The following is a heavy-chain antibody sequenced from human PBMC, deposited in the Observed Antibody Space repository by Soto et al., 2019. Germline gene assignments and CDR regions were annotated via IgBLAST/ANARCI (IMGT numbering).Heavy chain of an antibody. D-gene: IGHD1-1*01. Sequence: QVQLQESGPVLVKPSETLSLTCTVSGGSISSYYWSWIRQPPGKGLEWIGYIYYSGSTNYNPSLKSRVTISVYTSKNQFSLKLSSVTAADTAVYYCARRYWIDGGFGPWGQGTLVTVSS. V-gene: IGHV4-59*08. CDR1: GGSISSYY. CDR2: IYYSGST. J-gene: IGHJ5*02. CDR3: ARRYWIDGGFGP.